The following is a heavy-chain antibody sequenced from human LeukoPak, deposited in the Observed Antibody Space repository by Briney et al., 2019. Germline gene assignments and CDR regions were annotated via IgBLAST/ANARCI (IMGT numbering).Heavy chain of an antibody. J-gene: IGHJ4*02. Sequence: ASVKVSCKVSGYTLTKLSMHWVRQAPGKGLEWMGGFDPENGETFYAQKFQGRVTMTEDTSTDTAYMELSTLRSEDTATYYCASGLVCGDRTSCHDYWGQGTLVTVSS. CDR2: FDPENGET. V-gene: IGHV1-24*01. CDR1: GYTLTKLS. CDR3: ASGLVCGDRTSCHDY. D-gene: IGHD2-2*01.